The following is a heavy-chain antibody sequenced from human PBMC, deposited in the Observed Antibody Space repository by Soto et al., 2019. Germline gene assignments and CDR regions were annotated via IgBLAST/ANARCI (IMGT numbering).Heavy chain of an antibody. V-gene: IGHV1-3*05. Sequence: QVQLVQSGAEEKKPGASVKVSCKASGYTFTGYAMHWVRQAPGQRLEWMGWINAGNGNTKYSQKFLGRVTITRDTSASTAYRELSSLRSEDTAVYYCARAVAVPADFDYWGQGTLVTVSS. D-gene: IGHD6-19*01. CDR1: GYTFTGYA. CDR2: INAGNGNT. CDR3: ARAVAVPADFDY. J-gene: IGHJ4*02.